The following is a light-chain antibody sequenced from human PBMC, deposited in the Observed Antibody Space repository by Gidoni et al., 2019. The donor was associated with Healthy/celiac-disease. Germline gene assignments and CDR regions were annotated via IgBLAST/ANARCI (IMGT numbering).Light chain of an antibody. CDR2: DVS. CDR3: SSYTSILVV. J-gene: IGLJ2*01. V-gene: IGLV2-14*03. Sequence: QSALTQPASVSGPPGQSITISCTGTSSDVGGYNYVSWYQQHPGKAPKLMIYDVSNRPSGVSNRFSGSKSGNTASLTISGLQAEDEADYYCSSYTSILVVFGGGTKLTVL. CDR1: SSDVGGYNY.